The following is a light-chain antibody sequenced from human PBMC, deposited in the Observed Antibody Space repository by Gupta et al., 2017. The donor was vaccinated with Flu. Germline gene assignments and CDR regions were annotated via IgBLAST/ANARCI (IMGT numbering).Light chain of an antibody. V-gene: IGKV3-11*01. CDR3: QQRSYSTWT. CDR1: QSVSSY. Sequence: DIVLTQSPATLSLSPGERATLSCRASQSVSSYLAWYQQKPGQAPRLLIYDASNRATGSPARYSGSGSGTDCTLTISSLEPEDGAVDYCQQRSYSTWTFGQGTKVEIK. J-gene: IGKJ1*01. CDR2: DAS.